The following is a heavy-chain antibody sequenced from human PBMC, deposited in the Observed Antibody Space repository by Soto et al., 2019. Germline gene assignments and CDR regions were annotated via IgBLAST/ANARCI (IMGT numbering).Heavy chain of an antibody. CDR1: GGTFSSYA. CDR2: IIPIFGTA. Sequence: ASVKVSCKASGGTFSSYAISWVRQAPGQGLEWMGGIIPIFGTANYAQKFQGRVTITADKSTSTAYMELSGLRSEDTAVYYCARVNDFTYYYYGMDVWGQGTTVTVSS. D-gene: IGHD3-3*01. J-gene: IGHJ6*02. CDR3: ARVNDFTYYYYGMDV. V-gene: IGHV1-69*06.